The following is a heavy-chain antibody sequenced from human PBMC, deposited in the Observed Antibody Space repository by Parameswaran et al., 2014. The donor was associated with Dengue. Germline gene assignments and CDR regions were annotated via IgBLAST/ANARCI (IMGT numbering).Heavy chain of an antibody. V-gene: IGHV3-20*03. D-gene: IGHD3-3*01. J-gene: IGHJ4*02. Sequence: VRQMPGKGLEWVSGINWNGGSTGYADSVKGRFTISRDNAKNSLYLQMNSLRAEDTAVYYCACSMADFWSGYSFDYWGQGTLVTVSS. CDR2: INWNGGST. CDR3: ACSMADFWSGYSFDY.